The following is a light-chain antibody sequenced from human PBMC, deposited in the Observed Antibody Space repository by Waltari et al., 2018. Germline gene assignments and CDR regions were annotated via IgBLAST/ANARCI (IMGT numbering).Light chain of an antibody. V-gene: IGLV2-23*02. CDR2: EVA. CDR3: SSYTYGGPWV. CDR1: SSDVGSYDL. J-gene: IGLJ2*01. Sequence: SALTQPASVSASPGQSITISCTGSSSDVGSYDLVAWYQQHPGKAPHLLIYEVAKRPSGVSYCFSGSKSGNAASLTIAGLQAEDEAHCFCSSYTYGGPWVFGGGTLLTVL.